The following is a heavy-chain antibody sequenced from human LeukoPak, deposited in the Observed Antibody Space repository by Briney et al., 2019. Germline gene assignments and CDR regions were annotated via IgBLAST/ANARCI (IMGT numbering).Heavy chain of an antibody. Sequence: GESLSLSCAVSGFTFSNYWMHWVRPAPGKGLVWVSRINGDGSSTTYADSLKGRFTISRDNAKNTLYLQMNSLRAEDTAVYYCARTSEGGYFDYWGQGAVVTVSS. CDR3: ARTSEGGYFDY. V-gene: IGHV3-74*01. CDR2: INGDGSST. CDR1: GFTFSNYW. J-gene: IGHJ4*02.